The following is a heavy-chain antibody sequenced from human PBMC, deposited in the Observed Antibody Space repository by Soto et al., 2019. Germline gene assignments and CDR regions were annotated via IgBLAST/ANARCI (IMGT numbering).Heavy chain of an antibody. D-gene: IGHD6-19*01. CDR3: ARAGYSSGWGQYYYYGMNV. CDR2: MNPNSGNT. Sequence: ASVKVSCKASGYTFTSCAMHWVRQATGQGLEWMGWMNPNSGNTGYAQKFQGRVTMTRNTSISTAYMELSSLRSEDTAVYYCARAGYSSGWGQYYYYGMNVWGQGTTVTVSS. CDR1: GYTFTSCA. V-gene: IGHV1-8*02. J-gene: IGHJ6*02.